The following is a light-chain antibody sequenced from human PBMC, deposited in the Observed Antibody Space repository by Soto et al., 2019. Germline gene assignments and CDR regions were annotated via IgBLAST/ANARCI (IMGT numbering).Light chain of an antibody. J-gene: IGKJ5*01. V-gene: IGKV1-39*01. CDR1: QSISSY. CDR3: QQSYSTPHIT. Sequence: EIQMTQSPSSLSASVGERVTITCRASQSISSYLNWYQQKPGKAPPLLIYAASSLQSGVPSRFSGSGSGTDFTLTISSLQPEDFATYYCQQSYSTPHITFGQGTRLEIK. CDR2: AAS.